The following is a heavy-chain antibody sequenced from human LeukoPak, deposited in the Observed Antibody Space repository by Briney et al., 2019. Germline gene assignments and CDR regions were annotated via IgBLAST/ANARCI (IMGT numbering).Heavy chain of an antibody. CDR3: AKDQGLVVGATTFVDY. Sequence: PGGSLRLSCAASGFTFSSYAMSWVRQAPGKGLEWVSAISGSGGSTYYADSVKGRFTISGDNSKNTLYLQMNSLRAEDTAVYYCAKDQGLVVGATTFVDYWGQGTLVTVSS. CDR1: GFTFSSYA. CDR2: ISGSGGST. D-gene: IGHD1-26*01. J-gene: IGHJ4*02. V-gene: IGHV3-23*01.